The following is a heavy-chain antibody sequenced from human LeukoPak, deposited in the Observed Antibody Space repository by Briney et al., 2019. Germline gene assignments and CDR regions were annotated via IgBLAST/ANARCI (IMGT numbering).Heavy chain of an antibody. CDR2: IRSDGSST. J-gene: IGHJ4*02. CDR1: GFTFSSYW. CDR3: ARDDYNRH. D-gene: IGHD4-11*01. Sequence: PGGSLRLSCAASGFTFSSYWMDWVRQAPGKGLVWVSRIRSDGSSTTYADSVKGRFTISRDNTKNTLYLQMNSLRADDTAVYYCARDDYNRHWGQGTLVTVSS. V-gene: IGHV3-74*01.